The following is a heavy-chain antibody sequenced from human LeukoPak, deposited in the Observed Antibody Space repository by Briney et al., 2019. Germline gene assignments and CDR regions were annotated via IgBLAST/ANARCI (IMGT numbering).Heavy chain of an antibody. CDR2: INPSGGST. CDR1: GYTFTSYY. D-gene: IGHD3-22*01. V-gene: IGHV1-46*01. J-gene: IGHJ4*02. Sequence: ASVKVSRKASGYTFTSYYMHWVRQAPGQGLINPSGGSTSYAQKFQGRVTMTRDTSTSTVYMELSSLRSEDTAVYYCARGGYYYDSSGYYDLDYWGQGTLVTVSS. CDR3: ARGGYYYDSSGYYDLDY.